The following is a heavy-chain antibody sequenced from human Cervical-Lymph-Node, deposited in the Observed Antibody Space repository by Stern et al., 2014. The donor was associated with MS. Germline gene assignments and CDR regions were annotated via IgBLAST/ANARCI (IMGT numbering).Heavy chain of an antibody. J-gene: IGHJ4*02. D-gene: IGHD3-3*01. CDR3: ARSYDFPIFDS. Sequence: QVQLMQSGAEVKKPGASVKVSCKASGYTFSSYAMHWVRQAPGQRLEWMGWIIAGNGNTKYSQTFQGRVTINRDTSASTAYMELSSLRSEDTAVYYCARSYDFPIFDSWGQGTLVTVSS. CDR2: IIAGNGNT. CDR1: GYTFSSYA. V-gene: IGHV1-3*01.